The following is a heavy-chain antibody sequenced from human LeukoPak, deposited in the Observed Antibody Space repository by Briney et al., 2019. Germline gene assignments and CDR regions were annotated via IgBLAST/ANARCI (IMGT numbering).Heavy chain of an antibody. Sequence: SETLSLTCTVSGGSISSSSYYWGWIRQPPGKGLEWIGSIYYSGSTYYNPSLESRVTISVDTSKNQFSLKLSSVTAADTAVYYCARHTYSFHYYDSSGYLNWFDPWGQGTLVTVSS. D-gene: IGHD3-22*01. CDR1: GGSISSSSYY. CDR2: IYYSGST. V-gene: IGHV4-39*01. CDR3: ARHTYSFHYYDSSGYLNWFDP. J-gene: IGHJ5*02.